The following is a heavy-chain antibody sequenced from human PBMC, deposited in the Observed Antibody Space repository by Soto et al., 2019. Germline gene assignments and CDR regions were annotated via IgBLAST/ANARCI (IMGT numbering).Heavy chain of an antibody. D-gene: IGHD3-22*01. CDR1: GYTFTSYD. Sequence: QVQLVQSGAEVKKPGASVKVSCKASGYTFTSYDINWVRQATGQGLEWMGWMNPNSGNTGYAQKFQGRVTMTRNTSXXTAYMELISLRSEDTAVYYCARGWWGIKGYYGLDYWGQGTLVTVSS. J-gene: IGHJ4*02. V-gene: IGHV1-8*01. CDR3: ARGWWGIKGYYGLDY. CDR2: MNPNSGNT.